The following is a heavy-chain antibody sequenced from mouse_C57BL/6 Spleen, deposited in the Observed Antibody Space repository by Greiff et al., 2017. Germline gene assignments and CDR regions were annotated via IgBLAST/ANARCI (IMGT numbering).Heavy chain of an antibody. CDR1: GYTFTDYY. D-gene: IGHD1-1*01. V-gene: IGHV1-26*01. Sequence: VQLQQSGPELVKPGASVKISCKASGYTFTDYYMNWVKQSHGKSLEWIGDINPNNGGTSYNQKFKGKATLTVDKSSSTAYMELRSLTSEDSAVYYGARENYGSIPFDYWGQGTTLTVSS. CDR2: INPNNGGT. J-gene: IGHJ2*01. CDR3: ARENYGSIPFDY.